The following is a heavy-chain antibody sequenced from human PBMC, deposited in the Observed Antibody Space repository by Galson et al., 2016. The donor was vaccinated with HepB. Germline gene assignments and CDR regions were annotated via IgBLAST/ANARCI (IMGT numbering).Heavy chain of an antibody. V-gene: IGHV3-72*01. J-gene: IGHJ4*02. CDR1: GFIFRDYY. CDR2: TRNRARSYTT. Sequence: SLRLSCAATGFIFRDYYMDWVRQAPGKGLEWVGRTRNRARSYTTDYVASVKGRFTIPRDNSKSSVYLHKAGLKPEDTAIYYCTRTGLGDFDYWGRGTLVTVSS. CDR3: TRTGLGDFDY.